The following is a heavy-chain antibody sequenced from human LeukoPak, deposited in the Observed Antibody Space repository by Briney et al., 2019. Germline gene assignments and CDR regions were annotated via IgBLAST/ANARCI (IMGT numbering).Heavy chain of an antibody. CDR3: ASRLRERFDS. CDR2: LYPGDSDT. J-gene: IGHJ4*02. D-gene: IGHD5-12*01. CDR1: GYSFPNYW. Sequence: GESLKISCKGSGYSFPNYWIGWVRQMPGKGLEWLGILYPGDSDTRYSPSFQGQVTISADKSISTAYLQWSSLKASDTAMYYCASRLRERFDSWGQGALVTVSS. V-gene: IGHV5-51*01.